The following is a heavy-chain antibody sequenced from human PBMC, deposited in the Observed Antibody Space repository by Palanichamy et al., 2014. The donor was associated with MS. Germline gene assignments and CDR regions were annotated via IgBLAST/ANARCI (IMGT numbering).Heavy chain of an antibody. J-gene: IGHJ6*02. Sequence: EVQLVESGGGLVKPGGSLRLSCADSGFTFSSYNMNWVRQAPGKGLEWVSSISSSSSYIYYAESVKGRFTISRDNDRNSLYLQMSSLRAEDTAVYYCARYCSSGKNGMDVWGQGTTVTVS. D-gene: IGHD2-2*01. CDR1: GFTFSSYN. CDR2: ISSSSSYI. V-gene: IGHV3-21*04. CDR3: ARYCSSGKNGMDV.